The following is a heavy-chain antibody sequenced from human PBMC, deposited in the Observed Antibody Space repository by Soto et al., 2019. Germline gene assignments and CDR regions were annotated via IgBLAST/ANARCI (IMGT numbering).Heavy chain of an antibody. CDR3: ARLSRPNYYDTSGFFKDNWFDP. J-gene: IGHJ5*02. D-gene: IGHD3-22*01. CDR1: GGAFNSYD. CDR2: IIPIVETP. V-gene: IGHV1-69*13. Sequence: SVNGPCKASGGAFNSYDINWVRQAPGQGLEWMGGIIPIVETPKYAQKFQGRVTITADESTNTVYMELSSLRSEDTAMYYCARLSRPNYYDTSGFFKDNWFDPWGQGTLVTVSS.